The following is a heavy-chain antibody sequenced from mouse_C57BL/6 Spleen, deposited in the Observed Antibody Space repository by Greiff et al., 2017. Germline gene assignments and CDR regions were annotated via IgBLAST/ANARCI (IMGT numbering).Heavy chain of an antibody. CDR3: ARGTLITTVVATDYAMDY. CDR1: GYTFTSYW. CDR2: IHPNSGST. J-gene: IGHJ4*01. V-gene: IGHV1-64*01. D-gene: IGHD1-1*01. Sequence: QVQLKQPGAELVKPGASVKLSCKASGYTFTSYWMHWVKQRPGQGLEWIGMIHPNSGSTNYNEKFKSKATLTVDKSSSTAYMQLSSLTSEDSAVYYCARGTLITTVVATDYAMDYWGQGTSVTVSS.